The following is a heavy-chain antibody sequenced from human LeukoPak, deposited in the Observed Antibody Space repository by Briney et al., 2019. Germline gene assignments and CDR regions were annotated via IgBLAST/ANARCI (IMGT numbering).Heavy chain of an antibody. CDR1: GFSFSSNW. J-gene: IGHJ4*02. D-gene: IGHD6-19*01. V-gene: IGHV3-7*01. CDR3: ARDRDNVAGTRGYFDY. CDR2: IQPDGSEE. Sequence: GGSLRLSCVASGFSFSSNWMSWVRQAPGKGLEWVGNIQPDGSEEYPVDSVKGRFTISRHNAKNSLYLQMNSLRAEDTAVYYCARDRDNVAGTRGYFDYWGQGTLVTVSS.